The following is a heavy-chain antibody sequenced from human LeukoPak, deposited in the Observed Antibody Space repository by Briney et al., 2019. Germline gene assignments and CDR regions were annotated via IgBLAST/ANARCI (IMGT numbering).Heavy chain of an antibody. CDR1: GFTFGDYA. D-gene: IGHD3-10*01. CDR2: IRSKAYGGTT. Sequence: GGSLRLSCTASGFTFGDYAMSWVRQAPGKGLEGVGFIRSKAYGGTTEYAASVKGRFTISRDDSKSIAYLQMNSLKTEDTAVYYCTRLLYGSGSYGGYYYYYMDVWGKGTTVTISS. V-gene: IGHV3-49*04. CDR3: TRLLYGSGSYGGYYYYYMDV. J-gene: IGHJ6*03.